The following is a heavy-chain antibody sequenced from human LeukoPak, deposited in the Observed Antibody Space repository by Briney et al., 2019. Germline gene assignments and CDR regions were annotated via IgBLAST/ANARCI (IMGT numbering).Heavy chain of an antibody. CDR1: GGSISSYY. D-gene: IGHD5-24*01. CDR3: AKGLHGVSFSFDY. CDR2: INGDALTA. V-gene: IGHV3-43*02. J-gene: IGHJ4*01. Sequence: ETLSLTCTVSGGSISSYYWSWIRQPPGKGLEWGSLINGDALTAHYGDSVRGRFTISRNNSKNSLYLQMNGLRTEDTAFYYCAKGLHGVSFSFDYWGRGTLVTVSS.